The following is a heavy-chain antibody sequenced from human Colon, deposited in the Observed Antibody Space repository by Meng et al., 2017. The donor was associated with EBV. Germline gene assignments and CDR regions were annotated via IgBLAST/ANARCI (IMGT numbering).Heavy chain of an antibody. V-gene: IGHV4-4*02. CDR1: GCSIRRSDW. CDR3: ARVRVIPAAVGFDY. Sequence: QEAGPVVVEPLAALPLPCAFLGCSIRRSDWWSWVRQPPGTGLEWIGEIYRGGGTNYNPSFKSRVTISVDTSNNHFSLKLSYVTAADTAVYYCARVRVIPAAVGFDYWGQGTLVTVSS. CDR2: IYRGGGT. D-gene: IGHD2-2*01. J-gene: IGHJ4*02.